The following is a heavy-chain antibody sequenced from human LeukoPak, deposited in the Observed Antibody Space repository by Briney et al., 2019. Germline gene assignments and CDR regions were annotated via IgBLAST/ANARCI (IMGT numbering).Heavy chain of an antibody. D-gene: IGHD5-18*01. J-gene: IGHJ4*02. V-gene: IGHV3-23*01. CDR3: AKISLWPRPED. Sequence: GGSLRLSCAASGFTFSSYSMNWVRQAPGKGLEWVSAISGSGGSTYYADSVKGRFTISRDNSKNTLYLQMNSLRAEDTAVYYCAKISLWPRPEDWGQGTLVTVSS. CDR2: ISGSGGST. CDR1: GFTFSSYS.